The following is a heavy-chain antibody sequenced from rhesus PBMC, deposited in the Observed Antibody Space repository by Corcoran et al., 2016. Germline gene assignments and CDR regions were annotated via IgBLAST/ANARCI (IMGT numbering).Heavy chain of an antibody. Sequence: QVQLQESGPGVVKPSETLSLTCAVSGGTISSGYYSWSWIRQPPGTGLEWIGGIYRKMDNTNYNTSLKSRVTISKDTSKNQFFLKLSSVTATDTAVYYCARSETVTSNWHFDLWGPGTPITISS. CDR3: ARSETVTSNWHFDL. D-gene: IGHD4-23*01. J-gene: IGHJ2*01. V-gene: IGHV4S12*01. CDR1: GGTISSGYYS. CDR2: IYRKMDNT.